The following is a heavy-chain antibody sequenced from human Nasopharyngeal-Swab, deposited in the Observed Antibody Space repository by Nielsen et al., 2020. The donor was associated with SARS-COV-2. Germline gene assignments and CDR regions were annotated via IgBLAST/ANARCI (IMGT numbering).Heavy chain of an antibody. D-gene: IGHD1-26*01. CDR1: EFTMSRNG. CDR2: ISSSSSTS. V-gene: IGHV3-48*02. Sequence: GASLKISCAASEFTMSRNGMHWVRQAPGKGLEWVAYISSSSSTSYYADSVKGRFTISRDNPKNSLYLQMNSLRDEDTALYYCARDVAIVGATLENWGQGTRVTVSS. CDR3: ARDVAIVGATLEN. J-gene: IGHJ4*02.